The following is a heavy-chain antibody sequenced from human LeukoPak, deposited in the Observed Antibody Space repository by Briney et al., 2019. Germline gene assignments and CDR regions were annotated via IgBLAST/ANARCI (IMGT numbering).Heavy chain of an antibody. D-gene: IGHD3-9*01. J-gene: IGHJ3*02. CDR1: GYTFTSYG. V-gene: IGHV1-18*01. CDR2: ISVYNGNT. Sequence: GASVKVSCKASGYTFTSYGISWVRQAPGQGLEWMGWISVYNGNTNSAQKLQGRVTLTTDTSTSTAYMELRSLRSDDTAVYYCARDRRDILTGPQSSDAFDIWGQGTMVTVSS. CDR3: ARDRRDILTGPQSSDAFDI.